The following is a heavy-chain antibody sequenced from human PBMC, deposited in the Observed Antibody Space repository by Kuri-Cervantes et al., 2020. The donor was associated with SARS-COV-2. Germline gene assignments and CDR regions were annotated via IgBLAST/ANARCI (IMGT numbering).Heavy chain of an antibody. D-gene: IGHD1-26*01. CDR2: ISSSSSTI. J-gene: IGHJ6*02. V-gene: IGHV3-48*02. CDR3: AREAPCRIVGAICYGMDV. Sequence: GESLKISCAASGFTFSSYWMSWVRQAPGKGLEWVSYISSSSSTIYYADSVKGRFTISRDNAKNSLYLQMNSLRDEDTAVYYCAREAPCRIVGAICYGMDVWGQGTTVTVSS. CDR1: GFTFSSYW.